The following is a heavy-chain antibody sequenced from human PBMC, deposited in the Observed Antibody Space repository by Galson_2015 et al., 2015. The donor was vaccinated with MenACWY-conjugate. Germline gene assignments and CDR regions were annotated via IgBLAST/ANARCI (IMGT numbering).Heavy chain of an antibody. V-gene: IGHV1-2*02. CDR3: TRDRHPPDAPVDF. Sequence: SVKVSCKASGYPFTAYFIHWVRQAPGQGLQWMGWIDPKSGGANYAQNFQVRVTMTRDTSISTAYMDLSSLRSDDTAVYYCTRDRHPPDAPVDFWGQGTLVTVSS. CDR1: GYPFTAYF. J-gene: IGHJ4*02. CDR2: IDPKSGGA.